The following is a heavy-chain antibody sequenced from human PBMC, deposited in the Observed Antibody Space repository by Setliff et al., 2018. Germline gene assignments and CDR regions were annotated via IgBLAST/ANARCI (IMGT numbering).Heavy chain of an antibody. CDR3: ARGAGWWDL. CDR1: GASITSGGFY. Sequence: PSETLSLTCSVSGASITSGGFYWTWIRQPAGKGLEWIGEINHSGSTNYNPSLKSRVTISVDTSKNQFSLRLGSVTAADTAVYYCARGAGWWDLWGQGTLVTVSS. V-gene: IGHV4-61*09. J-gene: IGHJ5*02. CDR2: INHSGST.